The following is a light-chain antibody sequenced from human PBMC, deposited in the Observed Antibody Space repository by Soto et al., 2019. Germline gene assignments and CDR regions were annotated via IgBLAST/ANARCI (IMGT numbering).Light chain of an antibody. Sequence: EIVMTQSPATLSVSPGERATLSCRASQSVSSNLAWYQQKPGQAPRLLIYGASTRATGIPARFSGSGSGTEFTLPISSLQSEDFAVYYCQQYNNWRITFGQGTRLEIK. CDR2: GAS. V-gene: IGKV3-15*01. CDR3: QQYNNWRIT. J-gene: IGKJ5*01. CDR1: QSVSSN.